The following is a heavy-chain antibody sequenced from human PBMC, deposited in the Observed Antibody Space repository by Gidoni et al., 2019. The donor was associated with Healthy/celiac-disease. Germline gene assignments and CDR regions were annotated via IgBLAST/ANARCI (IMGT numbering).Heavy chain of an antibody. CDR2: IYYSGST. V-gene: IGHV4-59*01. D-gene: IGHD2-2*01. J-gene: IGHJ4*02. CDR3: ARVRDILVVPAASDVLGAPFDY. CDR1: GGSISSYY. Sequence: QVQLQESGPGLVKPSETLYLTCTVSGGSISSYYWSWIRQPPGKGLEWIGYIYYSGSTTCNPSLKSQFTVSVDTSKNQFSLKLSAVTAADPALYYCARVRDILVVPAASDVLGAPFDYWAREPWSPSPQ.